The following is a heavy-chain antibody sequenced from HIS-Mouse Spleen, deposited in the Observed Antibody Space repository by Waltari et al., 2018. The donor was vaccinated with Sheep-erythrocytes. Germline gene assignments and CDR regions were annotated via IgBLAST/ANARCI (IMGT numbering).Heavy chain of an antibody. CDR3: ARLYYYDSSGYYFDY. CDR1: GGSISSSSYY. D-gene: IGHD3-22*01. J-gene: IGHJ4*02. V-gene: IGHV4-39*01. CDR2: IYYSGST. Sequence: QLQLQESGPGLVKPSETLSLTCTVPGGSISSSSYYWGWIRQPPVKGLEWIGCIYYSGSTYSNPSLKSRVTISLDTSKNQFSLMLSSVTDADTAVYYCARLYYYDSSGYYFDYWGQGTLVTVSS.